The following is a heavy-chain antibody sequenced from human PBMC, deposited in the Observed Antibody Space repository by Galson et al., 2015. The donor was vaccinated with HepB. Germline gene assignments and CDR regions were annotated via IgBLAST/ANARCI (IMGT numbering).Heavy chain of an antibody. CDR1: GFSLNTTGVG. CDR3: VHRPYDFWSGYLPYDY. Sequence: PALVKPTQTLTLTCTFSGFSLNTTGVGVGWIRQPPGKALERLALLYWHDDERYSPSLRSRLPVSKETSQNQGVLIMTDMDPVDTATYYCVHRPYDFWSGYLPYDYWGQGTLVTVSS. D-gene: IGHD3-3*01. V-gene: IGHV2-5*01. J-gene: IGHJ4*02. CDR2: LYWHDDE.